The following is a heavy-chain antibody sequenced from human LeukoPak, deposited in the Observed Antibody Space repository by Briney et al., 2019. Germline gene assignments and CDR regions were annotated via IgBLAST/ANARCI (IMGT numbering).Heavy chain of an antibody. D-gene: IGHD6-19*01. J-gene: IGHJ3*02. CDR3: AKDKHSGSGWTKSSSDAFDI. Sequence: GGSLRLSCAASGFTFDDYAMHWVRQAPGKGLEWVSGISWNSGSIGYADSVKGRFTISRDNAKNSLYLQMNSLRAEDTALYYCAKDKHSGSGWTKSSSDAFDIWGQGTMVTVSS. CDR1: GFTFDDYA. V-gene: IGHV3-9*01. CDR2: ISWNSGSI.